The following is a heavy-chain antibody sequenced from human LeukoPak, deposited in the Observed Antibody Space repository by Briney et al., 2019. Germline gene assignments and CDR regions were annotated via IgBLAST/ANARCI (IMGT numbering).Heavy chain of an antibody. CDR3: ARAGGSYVAYDY. V-gene: IGHV1-69*05. J-gene: IGHJ4*02. CDR1: GGTFTSYA. Sequence: SVKVSCKASGGTFTSYAISWVRQAPGQGLEWMGRIIPIFGTANYAQKFQGRVTITTDESTSTAYMELSSLRSEDTAVYYCARAGGSYVAYDYWGQGTLVTISS. D-gene: IGHD1-26*01. CDR2: IIPIFGTA.